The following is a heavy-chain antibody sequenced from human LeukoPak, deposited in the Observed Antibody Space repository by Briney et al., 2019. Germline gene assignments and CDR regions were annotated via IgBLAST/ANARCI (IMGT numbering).Heavy chain of an antibody. D-gene: IGHD2-2*01. J-gene: IGHJ4*02. CDR3: ARLGCSSTRCYPGY. CDR2: IYYSGST. Sequence: SETLSLTCTVSGGSISSSSYYWGWIRQPPGKGLEWIGSIYYSGSTYYNPSLKSRVTISVDTSKNQFSLKLSSVTAADTAVYYCARLGCSSTRCYPGYWGQGTLVTVSS. V-gene: IGHV4-39*01. CDR1: GGSISSSSYY.